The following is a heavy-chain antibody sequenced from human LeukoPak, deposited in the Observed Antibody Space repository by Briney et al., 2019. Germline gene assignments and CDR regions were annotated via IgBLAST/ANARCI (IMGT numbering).Heavy chain of an antibody. CDR1: GYSFANYW. D-gene: IGHD3-22*01. V-gene: IGHV5-51*01. J-gene: IGHJ4*02. CDR3: ARRRYYDSSGYPTNYFDY. Sequence: GESLKISCKGSGYSFANYWIGWVRQMPGKGLEWMGIIYPGDSDTRYSPSFQGQVTISADKSLSTAYLQWSSLKASDTAMYYCARRRYYDSSGYPTNYFDYWGQGTLVTVSS. CDR2: IYPGDSDT.